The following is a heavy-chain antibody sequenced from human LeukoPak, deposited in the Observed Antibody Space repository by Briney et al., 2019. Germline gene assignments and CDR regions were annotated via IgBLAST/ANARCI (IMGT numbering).Heavy chain of an antibody. CDR1: GGSISSSSYY. CDR3: ARGVVPTRSSSSFPYFDY. J-gene: IGHJ4*02. D-gene: IGHD6-6*01. CDR2: IYYSGST. Sequence: SETLSLTCTVSGGSISSSSYYWGWIRQPPGKGLEWIGSIYYSGSTYYNPSLKSRVTISVDTSKNQFSLKLSSVTAADTAVYYCARGVVPTRSSSSFPYFDYWGQGTLVTVSS. V-gene: IGHV4-39*07.